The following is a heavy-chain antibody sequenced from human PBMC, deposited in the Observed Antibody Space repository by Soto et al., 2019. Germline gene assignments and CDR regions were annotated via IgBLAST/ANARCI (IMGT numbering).Heavy chain of an antibody. CDR1: GFTFSSYS. V-gene: IGHV3-48*01. CDR2: ISSSSSTI. J-gene: IGHJ4*02. CDR3: ASDSEWEDGDY. Sequence: EVQLVESGGGLVQPGGSLRLSCAASGFTFSSYSMNWVRQAPGKGLEWVSYISSSSSTIYYADSVKGRFTISRDNAKNSLYLQMNSLRAEDTAVYYCASDSEWEDGDYWGQGTLVTVSS. D-gene: IGHD1-26*01.